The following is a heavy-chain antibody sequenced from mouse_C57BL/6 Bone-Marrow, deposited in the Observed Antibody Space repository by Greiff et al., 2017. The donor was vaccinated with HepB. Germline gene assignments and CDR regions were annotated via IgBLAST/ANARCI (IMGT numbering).Heavy chain of an antibody. J-gene: IGHJ4*01. CDR2: IDPEDGET. Sequence: EVKLQESGAELVKPGASVKLSCTASGFNIKDYYMHWVKQRTEQGLEWIGRIDPEDGETKYAPKFQVKATITADTSSNTAYLQLSSLTSEDTAIYYCARDPYPYAMDYWGEGTSVTVSS. CDR3: ARDPYPYAMDY. D-gene: IGHD5-1*01. CDR1: GFNIKDYY. V-gene: IGHV14-2*01.